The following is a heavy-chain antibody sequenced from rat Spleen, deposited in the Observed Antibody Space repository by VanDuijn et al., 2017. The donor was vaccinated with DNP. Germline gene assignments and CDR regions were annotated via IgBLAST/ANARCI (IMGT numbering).Heavy chain of an antibody. CDR3: ATFNYGSYGGY. Sequence: QVQLKESGPGLVQPSQTLSLTCTVSGFSLTSHGVSWVRQPPGKGLEWIGAIWSGGSTDYTSALKSLLSISRDTSKSQVLLKRNSLQTEDTAMYFCATFNYGSYGGYWGQGVMVTVSS. CDR1: GFSLTSHG. V-gene: IGHV2-16*01. D-gene: IGHD1-3*01. J-gene: IGHJ2*01. CDR2: IWSGGST.